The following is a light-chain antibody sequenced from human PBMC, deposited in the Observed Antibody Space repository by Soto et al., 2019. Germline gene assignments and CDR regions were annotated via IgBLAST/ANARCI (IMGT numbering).Light chain of an antibody. V-gene: IGKV1-27*01. CDR3: HQYGSSPT. CDR1: QGISNY. Sequence: IRMTQSPSSLTGSVGDRVTSTCRASQGISNYFAWYQQKPGKVPKLLIYAASTLQSGVPSRFSGSGSWTDFTLTISRLEPEDFAVYFCHQYGSSPTFDQGTKV. CDR2: AAS. J-gene: IGKJ1*01.